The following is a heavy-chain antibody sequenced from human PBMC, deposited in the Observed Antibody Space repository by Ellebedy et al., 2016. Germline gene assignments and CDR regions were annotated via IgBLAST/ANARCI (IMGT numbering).Heavy chain of an antibody. Sequence: GESLKISXAASGFTFSSYAMHWVRQAPGKGLEWVAVISYDGSNKYYADSVKGRFTISRDNSKNTLYLQMNSLRAEDTAVYYCARDWGNDYGDLRYWGQGTLVTVSS. D-gene: IGHD4-17*01. CDR1: GFTFSSYA. CDR3: ARDWGNDYGDLRY. J-gene: IGHJ4*02. CDR2: ISYDGSNK. V-gene: IGHV3-30*04.